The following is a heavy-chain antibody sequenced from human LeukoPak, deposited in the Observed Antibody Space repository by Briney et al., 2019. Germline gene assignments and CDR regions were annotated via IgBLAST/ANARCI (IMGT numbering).Heavy chain of an antibody. V-gene: IGHV1-69*04. D-gene: IGHD5-24*01. CDR2: IIPILGIA. Sequence: SVKVSCKASGYTFTGYYMHWVRQAPGQGLEWMGRIIPILGIANYAQKFQGRVTITADKSTSTAYMELSSLRSEDTAVYYCARVVDGYKAGNYNWFDPWGQGTLVTVSS. CDR1: GYTFTGYY. J-gene: IGHJ5*02. CDR3: ARVVDGYKAGNYNWFDP.